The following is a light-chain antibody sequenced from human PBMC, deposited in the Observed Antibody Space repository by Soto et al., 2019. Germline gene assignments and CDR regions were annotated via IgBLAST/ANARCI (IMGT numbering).Light chain of an antibody. V-gene: IGLV2-11*01. CDR2: DVT. Sequence: QSALTQPRSVSGSPGQSVTISCTGTSSDVGGYKYVSWYQQHPGKAPKVIIYDVTQRPSGVPDRFSGSKSGNTASLTISGLQAEDEADYYCCSFAGSSWVFGGGTKLTVL. CDR1: SSDVGGYKY. CDR3: CSFAGSSWV. J-gene: IGLJ3*02.